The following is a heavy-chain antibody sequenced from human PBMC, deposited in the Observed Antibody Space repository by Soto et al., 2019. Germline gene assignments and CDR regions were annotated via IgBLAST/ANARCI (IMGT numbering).Heavy chain of an antibody. CDR3: ARSIAATIFDY. J-gene: IGHJ4*02. V-gene: IGHV4-59*01. D-gene: IGHD6-6*01. CDR1: GGSISSYY. Sequence: QVQLQESGPGLVKPSETLSLTCTVSGGSISSYYWSWIRQPPGKGLEWIGYIYYSGSTNYNPSLKSRVTISVDTSKNQFSLKLSSVTAADTAVYYCARSIAATIFDYWGQETLVTVSS. CDR2: IYYSGST.